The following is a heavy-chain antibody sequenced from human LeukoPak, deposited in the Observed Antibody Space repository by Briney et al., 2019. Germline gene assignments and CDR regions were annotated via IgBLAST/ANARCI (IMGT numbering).Heavy chain of an antibody. V-gene: IGHV4-39*01. CDR1: GFTFSSYA. J-gene: IGHJ4*02. CDR3: ATSRSGPNYDFWSGYPYYFDY. D-gene: IGHD3-3*01. Sequence: GSLRLSCAASGFTFSSYAMSWVRQPPGKGLEWIGSIYYSGSTYYNPPLKSRVTISVDTSKNQFSLKLSSVTAADTAVYYCATSRSGPNYDFWSGYPYYFDYWGQGTLVTVSS. CDR2: IYYSGST.